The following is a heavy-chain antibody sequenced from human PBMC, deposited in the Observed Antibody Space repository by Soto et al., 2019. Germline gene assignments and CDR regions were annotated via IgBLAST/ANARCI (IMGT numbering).Heavy chain of an antibody. D-gene: IGHD6-19*01. J-gene: IGHJ4*02. CDR3: AKDRDPGIAVANYFDH. Sequence: GGSLRLSCAASGFTFGSHAMSWVRQAPGKGLEWVSAISNTGGSTYYADSVKGRFTISRDISKNTLYLHMNSLRVQDTAVYYCAKDRDPGIAVANYFDHWGQGTLVTSPQ. CDR2: ISNTGGST. V-gene: IGHV3-23*01. CDR1: GFTFGSHA.